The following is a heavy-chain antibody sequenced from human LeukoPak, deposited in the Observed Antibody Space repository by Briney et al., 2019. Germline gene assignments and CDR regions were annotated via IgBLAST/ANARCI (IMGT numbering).Heavy chain of an antibody. D-gene: IGHD1-14*01. CDR1: VFSFSSYW. CDR2: IKQDGSEK. J-gene: IGHJ6*03. V-gene: IGHV3-7*01. Sequence: SVSLPYAACVFSFSSYWMSWVRQAPGKALEGVANIKQDGSEKYYVDSVKGRFTISRDNAKNTVYLQMNSLRADGTAVYYCARGTGRPSRSYYYLDVWGKGTTVAVSS. CDR3: ARGTGRPSRSYYYLDV.